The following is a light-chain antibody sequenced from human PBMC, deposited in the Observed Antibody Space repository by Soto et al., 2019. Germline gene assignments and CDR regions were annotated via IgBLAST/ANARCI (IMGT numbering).Light chain of an antibody. Sequence: EIVLTQSPGTLSLSPGERATLSCRASQSVSSSYLAWYQQKPGQAPRLLIYGASSRATGIPARFSGSGSGTDFTVTISRVEPEDFAVYYCQQYGSSVTFGPGTKVDIK. CDR2: GAS. V-gene: IGKV3-20*01. CDR3: QQYGSSVT. CDR1: QSVSSSY. J-gene: IGKJ3*01.